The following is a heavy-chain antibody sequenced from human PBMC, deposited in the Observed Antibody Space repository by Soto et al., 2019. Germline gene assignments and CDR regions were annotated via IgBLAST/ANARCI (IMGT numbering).Heavy chain of an antibody. D-gene: IGHD6-19*01. CDR2: ISSSSSYI. CDR1: GFTFSSYS. J-gene: IGHJ6*03. CDR3: ARDPRLGWDEHYYYYYYMDV. Sequence: GGSLRLSCAASGFTFSSYSMNCVRQAPGKGLEWVSSISSSSSYIYYADSVKGRFTISRDNAKNSLYLQMNSLRAEDTAVYYCARDPRLGWDEHYYYYYYMDVWGKGTTVTVSS. V-gene: IGHV3-21*01.